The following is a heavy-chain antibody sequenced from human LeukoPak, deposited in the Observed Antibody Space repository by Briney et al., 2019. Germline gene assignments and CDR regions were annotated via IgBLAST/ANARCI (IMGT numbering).Heavy chain of an antibody. J-gene: IGHJ4*02. D-gene: IGHD4-23*01. Sequence: GASVKVSCKASGYTFTGYYMHWVRQAPGQGLEWMGWINPNSGGTNYAQKFQGRVTMTRDTSISTAYMELSRLRSDDTAVYYCARDRETTVVTRVDSYFDYWGQGTLVTVSS. CDR1: GYTFTGYY. CDR3: ARDRETTVVTRVDSYFDY. CDR2: INPNSGGT. V-gene: IGHV1-2*02.